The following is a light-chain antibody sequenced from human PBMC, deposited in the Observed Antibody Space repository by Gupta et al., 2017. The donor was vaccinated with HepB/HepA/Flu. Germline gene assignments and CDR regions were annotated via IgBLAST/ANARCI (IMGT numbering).Light chain of an antibody. CDR1: SSDVGGYNY. Sequence: HSALTQPPSASGSPGQSVTTSSTGNSSDVGGYNYVSWYQQHPGKAPKLMIYEVSKRPPGVPDRFSGSKSGNTASLTVSGLQAEDEADYYCSSYAGSNNVVFGGGTKLTVL. J-gene: IGLJ2*01. CDR3: SSYAGSNNVV. CDR2: EVS. V-gene: IGLV2-8*01.